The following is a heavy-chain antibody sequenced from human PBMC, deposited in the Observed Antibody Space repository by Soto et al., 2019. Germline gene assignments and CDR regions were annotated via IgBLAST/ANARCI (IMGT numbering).Heavy chain of an antibody. Sequence: APGKGLEWDSVIYSGGSTYYADSVKGRFTISRDNSENTLYLQMNSLRAEDTAVYYCARTCSGGTCSFDYWGQGTLVTVSS. V-gene: IGHV3-66*01. CDR3: ARTCSGGTCSFDY. J-gene: IGHJ4*02. CDR2: IYSGGST. D-gene: IGHD2-15*01.